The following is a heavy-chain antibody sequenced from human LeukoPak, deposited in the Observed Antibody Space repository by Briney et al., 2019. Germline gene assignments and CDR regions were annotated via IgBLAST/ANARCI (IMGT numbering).Heavy chain of an antibody. CDR1: GGTFSSYA. CDR3: ARDPTTSYGYGY. CDR2: IIPIFGTA. V-gene: IGHV1-69*05. J-gene: IGHJ4*02. D-gene: IGHD5-18*01. Sequence: SVKVSCKASGGTFSSYAISWVRQAPGQGLEWMGRIIPIFGTANYAQKFQGRVTITTDESTSTAYTELSSLRSEDTAVYYCARDPTTSYGYGYWGQGTLVTVSS.